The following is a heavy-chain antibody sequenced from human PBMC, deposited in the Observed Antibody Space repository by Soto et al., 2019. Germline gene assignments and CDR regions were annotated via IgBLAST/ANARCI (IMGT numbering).Heavy chain of an antibody. CDR3: AKDTLRRPFYYFDY. J-gene: IGHJ4*02. Sequence: GASVKVSCAASGFTFSSYAMSWVRQAPGKGLEWVSAISGSGGSTYYADSVKGRFTISRDNSKNTLYLQMNSLRAEDTAVYYCAKDTLRRPFYYFDYWGQGTLVTVSS. D-gene: IGHD4-17*01. V-gene: IGHV3-23*01. CDR1: GFTFSSYA. CDR2: ISGSGGST.